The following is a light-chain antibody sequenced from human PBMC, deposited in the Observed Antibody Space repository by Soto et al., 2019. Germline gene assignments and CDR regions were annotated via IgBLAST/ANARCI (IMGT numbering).Light chain of an antibody. V-gene: IGKV3D-15*01. CDR1: QSVSSN. J-gene: IGKJ1*01. CDR2: GAS. Sequence: ETVLTQSPGTLSLSPGERATLSCRASQSVSSNYLAWDQQKPGQAPRLLIYGASTRATGIPDRFSGSGSGTEFTLTISSLQSEDFAFYYCQQYNNWGTFGQGTKVEIK. CDR3: QQYNNWGT.